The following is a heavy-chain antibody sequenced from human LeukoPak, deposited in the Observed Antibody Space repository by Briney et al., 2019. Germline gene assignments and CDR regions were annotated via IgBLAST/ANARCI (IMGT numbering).Heavy chain of an antibody. Sequence: PSETLSLTCAVSGGSIRSGNYYWGWIRQPPGKGLDWIGNIYYDGSTYYNPSLKSRVTISVDTSKNQFSLKLSSVTAADTAVYYCARERLFPGLYFDYWGQGTLVTVSS. CDR3: ARERLFPGLYFDY. CDR2: IYYDGST. CDR1: GGSIRSGNYY. J-gene: IGHJ4*02. V-gene: IGHV4-39*07. D-gene: IGHD2-21*01.